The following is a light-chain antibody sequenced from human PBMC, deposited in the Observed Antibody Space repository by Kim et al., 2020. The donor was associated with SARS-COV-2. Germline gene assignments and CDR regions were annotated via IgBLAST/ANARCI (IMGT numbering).Light chain of an antibody. V-gene: IGLV3-19*01. CDR2: GKN. Sequence: ALGQRVRLTCQGDSLRSYYASWYRQKPGQAPVLVIYGKNNRPSGFPDRFSGSSSGNTASLTITGAQAEDEADYYCNSRDSSGNHVVFGGGTQLTVL. J-gene: IGLJ2*01. CDR1: SLRSYY. CDR3: NSRDSSGNHVV.